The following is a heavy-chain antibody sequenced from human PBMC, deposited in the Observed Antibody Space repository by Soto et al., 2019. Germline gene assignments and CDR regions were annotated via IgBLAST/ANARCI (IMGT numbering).Heavy chain of an antibody. V-gene: IGHV3-21*01. CDR3: ARDLLLWDCYYYYGMDV. Sequence: PGGSLRLSCAASGFTFSSYSMNWFRQAPGKGLEWVSSISSSSSYIYYADSVKGRFTISRDNAKNSLYLQMNSLRAEDTAVYYCARDLLLWDCYYYYGMDVWGQGTTVTVSS. D-gene: IGHD2-21*01. J-gene: IGHJ6*02. CDR1: GFTFSSYS. CDR2: ISSSSSYI.